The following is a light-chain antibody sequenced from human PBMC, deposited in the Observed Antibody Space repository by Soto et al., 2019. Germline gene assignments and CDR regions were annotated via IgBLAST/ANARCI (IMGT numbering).Light chain of an antibody. CDR1: SNDVGAYDY. CDR3: SSYTSSGTVV. J-gene: IGLJ2*01. V-gene: IGLV2-14*01. CDR2: EVN. Sequence: QSVLTQPASVSGSPGQSITISCTGTSNDVGAYDYLSWYQQHPGKAPKLILSEVNNRPSGVSNRFSGSKSGNTASLTISGLQAEDEADYHCSSYTSSGTVVFGGGTKLTVL.